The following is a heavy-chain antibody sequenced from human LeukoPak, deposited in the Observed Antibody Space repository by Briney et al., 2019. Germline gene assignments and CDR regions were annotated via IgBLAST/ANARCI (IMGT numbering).Heavy chain of an antibody. Sequence: SVKVSCKASGGTFSSYAISWVRQAPGQGLEWIGGIIPIFGTANYAQKFQGRVTITADKSTSTAYMELSSLRSEDTAVYYCARGSSQVGSTDIVVVVAAGGLDYWGQGTLVTVSS. V-gene: IGHV1-69*06. J-gene: IGHJ4*02. CDR3: ARGSSQVGSTDIVVVVAAGGLDY. CDR1: GGTFSSYA. D-gene: IGHD2-15*01. CDR2: IIPIFGTA.